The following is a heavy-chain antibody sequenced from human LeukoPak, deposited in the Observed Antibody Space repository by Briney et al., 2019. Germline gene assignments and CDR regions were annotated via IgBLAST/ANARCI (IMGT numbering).Heavy chain of an antibody. V-gene: IGHV3-53*01. J-gene: IGHJ5*02. CDR3: ARGNGDSLGGIDP. CDR1: GFTVSSNY. Sequence: GGSLRVSCAASGFTVSSNYMSWVRQAPGKGLEWVSVIYSGGSTYYADSVKGRFTISRDNSKNTLYLQMNSLRAEDTAVYYCARGNGDSLGGIDPWGQGTLVTVSS. D-gene: IGHD3-22*01. CDR2: IYSGGST.